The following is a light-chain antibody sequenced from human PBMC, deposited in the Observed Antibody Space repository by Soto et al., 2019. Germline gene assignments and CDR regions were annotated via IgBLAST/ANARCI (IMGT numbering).Light chain of an antibody. CDR2: DVS. Sequence: QSVLTQPASVSGSPGQSITISCTGTSSDVGAYKYVSWCQQHPGKAPKLMIYDVSSRPSGVSNRFSGSKSGNTASLIISGLQAEDEADYYCISYTSSDTYVFGTGTKVTVL. CDR1: SSDVGAYKY. V-gene: IGLV2-14*01. J-gene: IGLJ1*01. CDR3: ISYTSSDTYV.